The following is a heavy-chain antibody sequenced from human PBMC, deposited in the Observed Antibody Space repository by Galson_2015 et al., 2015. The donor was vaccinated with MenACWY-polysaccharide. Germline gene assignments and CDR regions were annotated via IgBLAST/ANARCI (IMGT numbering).Heavy chain of an antibody. J-gene: IGHJ4*02. V-gene: IGHV1-8*01. CDR2: MNPNSGNT. D-gene: IGHD6-19*01. CDR1: GSTFSSYD. CDR3: ARGRRDTAVAAPAAVLLDY. Sequence: SCQASGSTFSSYDINWVRQATGQRLEWMGWMNPNSGNTGYAQKFQGRVTMTRNTSISTAYMELSSLTSEDAAVYYCARGRRDTAVAAPAAVLLDYWGQGILVTVSS.